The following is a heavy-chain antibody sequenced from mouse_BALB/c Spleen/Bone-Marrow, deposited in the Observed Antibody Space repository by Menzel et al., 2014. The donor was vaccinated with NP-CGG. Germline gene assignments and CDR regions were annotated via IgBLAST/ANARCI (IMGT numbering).Heavy chain of an antibody. CDR1: GFNIXDTY. CDR2: IDPANGNT. V-gene: IGHV14-3*02. Sequence: VQLQQSGAELVKPEASVKLSCTASGFNIXDTYMHWVKQRPEQGLEWIGRIDPANGNTKYDPKFQGKATITAGTSSNTAYLQLSSLTSEDTAVYYCARYYYGSSLFDYWGQGTTLTVSS. D-gene: IGHD1-1*01. J-gene: IGHJ2*01. CDR3: ARYYYGSSLFDY.